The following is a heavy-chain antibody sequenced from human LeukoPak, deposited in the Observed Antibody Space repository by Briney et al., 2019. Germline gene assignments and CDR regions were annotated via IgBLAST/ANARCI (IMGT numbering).Heavy chain of an antibody. CDR1: GGSFSNYY. Sequence: ASETLSLTCAVYGGSFSNYYWTWIRQPPGKGLEWIGEINQSGVSNYNPSLKSRVTISVDTSKSQFSLKLSSVTAADTAVYYCARGREAVRPPLGYWGQGTLVTVSS. V-gene: IGHV4-34*01. CDR3: ARGREAVRPPLGY. J-gene: IGHJ4*02. D-gene: IGHD6-19*01. CDR2: INQSGVS.